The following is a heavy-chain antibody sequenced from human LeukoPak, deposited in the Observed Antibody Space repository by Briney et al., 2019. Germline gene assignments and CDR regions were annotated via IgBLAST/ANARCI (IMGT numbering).Heavy chain of an antibody. D-gene: IGHD6-19*01. J-gene: IGHJ4*02. CDR1: GGSISSYY. CDR3: ARVTSSWLVRAIEGYYFDY. V-gene: IGHV4-59*01. CDR2: IYYSGST. Sequence: SETLSLTCTVSGGSISSYYWSWIRQPPGKGLEWVGFIYYSGSTNYNPSLKSRVTISVDTSKNQFSLKLSSVTAADTAVYYCARVTSSWLVRAIEGYYFDYWGQGTLVTVSS.